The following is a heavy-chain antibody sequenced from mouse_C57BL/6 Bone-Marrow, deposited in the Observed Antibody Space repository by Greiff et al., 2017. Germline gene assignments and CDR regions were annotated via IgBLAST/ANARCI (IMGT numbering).Heavy chain of an antibody. CDR3: ARGTAQATVDY. J-gene: IGHJ2*01. V-gene: IGHV3-8*01. D-gene: IGHD3-2*02. CDR2: ISYSGST. CDR1: GYSITSDY. Sequence: EVKLMESGPGLAKPSQTLSLTCSVTGYSITSDYWNWIRKFPGNKLEYMGYISYSGSTYYNPSLKRLISITRDTSKNQYYLQLNSVTTEDTATYYCARGTAQATVDYWGQGTTLTVSS.